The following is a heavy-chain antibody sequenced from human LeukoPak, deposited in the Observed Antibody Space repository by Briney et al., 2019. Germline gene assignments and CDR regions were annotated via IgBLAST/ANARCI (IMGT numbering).Heavy chain of an antibody. CDR2: IIPIFGIA. CDR3: AGDYYDSSGYYWSGDDYYYYMDV. D-gene: IGHD3-22*01. CDR1: GGTFSSYA. V-gene: IGHV1-69*04. J-gene: IGHJ6*03. Sequence: SVKVSCKASGGTFSSYAISWVRQAPGQGLEWMGRIIPIFGIANYAQKFQGRVTITADKSTSTAYMGLSSLRSEDTAVYYCAGDYYDSSGYYWSGDDYYYYMDVWGKGTTVTVSS.